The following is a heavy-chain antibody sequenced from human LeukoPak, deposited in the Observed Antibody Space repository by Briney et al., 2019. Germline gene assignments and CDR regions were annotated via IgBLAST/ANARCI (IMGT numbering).Heavy chain of an antibody. Sequence: GGSLRLSCAASGFTFRSYSMNWVRQAPGKGLEWVSFIRGMSSTIYYADSVKGRFTISRDNAKNSVYLQMNSLRDEDTAVYYCARDSSDAYNPEPGYWGQGTLVTVSS. J-gene: IGHJ4*02. D-gene: IGHD5-24*01. CDR1: GFTFRSYS. CDR3: ARDSSDAYNPEPGY. V-gene: IGHV3-48*02. CDR2: IRGMSSTI.